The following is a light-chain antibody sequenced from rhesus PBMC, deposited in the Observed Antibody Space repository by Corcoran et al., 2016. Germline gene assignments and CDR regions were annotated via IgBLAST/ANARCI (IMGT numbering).Light chain of an antibody. CDR1: QNMYDN. Sequence: DIQMTQSPTAVYASVGDRVTISCRASQNMYDNLARYQQKEGKAPKLLIYGASGLQTGIPRRFRGCGSGTAFTLTIRRLQPEESASYYCQRYYGNPFAFGPGTKLDIK. CDR3: QRYYGNPFA. J-gene: IGKJ3*01. V-gene: IGKV1S17*01. CDR2: GAS.